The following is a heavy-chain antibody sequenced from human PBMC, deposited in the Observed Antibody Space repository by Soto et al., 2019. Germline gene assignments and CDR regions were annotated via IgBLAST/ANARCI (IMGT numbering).Heavy chain of an antibody. V-gene: IGHV3-74*01. CDR2: INSDGSST. J-gene: IGHJ6*02. D-gene: IGHD6-19*01. Sequence: LRLSCAASGFTFSSYWMHWVRQAPGKGLVWVSRINSDGSSTSYADSVKGRFTISRDNAKNTLYLQMNSLRAEDTAVYYCARDQVSSGGWEVYYYYYGMDVWGQGTTVTVSS. CDR3: ARDQVSSGGWEVYYYYYGMDV. CDR1: GFTFSSYW.